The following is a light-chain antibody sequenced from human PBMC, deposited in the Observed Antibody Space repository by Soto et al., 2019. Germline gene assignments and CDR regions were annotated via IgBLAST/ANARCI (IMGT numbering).Light chain of an antibody. J-gene: IGKJ1*01. CDR3: QQYGSSLWT. Sequence: EIVLTQSPGTLSLSPGERATLSCRASQSIIGSYLAWYQQTPGQAPRLLIYGASNRATGIPDRFRGSGFGTDFTLTISRLEPEDFAVYYCQQYGSSLWTFGQGTKVEIK. CDR1: QSIIGSY. V-gene: IGKV3-20*01. CDR2: GAS.